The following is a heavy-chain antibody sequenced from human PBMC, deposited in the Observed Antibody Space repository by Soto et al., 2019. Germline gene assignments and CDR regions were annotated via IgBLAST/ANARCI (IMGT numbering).Heavy chain of an antibody. J-gene: IGHJ4*02. CDR1: GYTFTNYY. CDR2: SKCSGGET. CDR3: ARGGDVVLVTAPLDY. D-gene: IGHD2-21*02. V-gene: IGHV1-46*03. Sequence: QVQLVQSGAEVKKPGASVKVSCRTSGYTFTNYYMHWVRQAPGQGLEWMGISKCSGGETTYAQKSLGRVTMTRDTSTSTVYLELSSLRSEDTAVYYCARGGDVVLVTAPLDYWGQGTLVTVSS.